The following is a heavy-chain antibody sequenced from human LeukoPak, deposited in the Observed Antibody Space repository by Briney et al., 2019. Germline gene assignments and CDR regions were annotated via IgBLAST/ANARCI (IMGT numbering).Heavy chain of an antibody. V-gene: IGHV4-34*01. CDR1: GGSFSGYY. D-gene: IGHD3-10*01. CDR2: INHSGST. J-gene: IGHJ4*02. Sequence: SETLSLTCAVYGGSFSGYYWSWIRPPPGKGLEWIGEINHSGSTNYNPSLKGRVTISVDTSKNQFSLKLSSVTAADTAVYYCARGLRGFDYFDYWGQGTLVTVSS. CDR3: ARGLRGFDYFDY.